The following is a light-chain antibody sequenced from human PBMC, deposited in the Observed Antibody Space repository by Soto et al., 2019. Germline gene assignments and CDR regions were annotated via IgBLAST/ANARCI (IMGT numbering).Light chain of an antibody. V-gene: IGLV2-11*01. CDR2: AVN. J-gene: IGLJ3*02. CDR1: SSDVGDYNY. Sequence: QSALTQPRSVSGSPGQSVTISCTGTSSDVGDYNYVSWYQQHPGKAPKLLIYAVNMRPSGVPDRFSGSKSGNTASLTISGLQAEYEADYSCCSYAGSYTWMFGGGTKVTVL. CDR3: CSYAGSYTWM.